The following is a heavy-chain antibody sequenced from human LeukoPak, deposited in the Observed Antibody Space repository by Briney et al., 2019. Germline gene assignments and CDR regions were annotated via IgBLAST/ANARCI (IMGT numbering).Heavy chain of an antibody. D-gene: IGHD2-2*01. CDR2: IIPIFGTA. CDR1: GGTFSSYA. Sequence: SVKVSCKASGGTFSSYAISWVRQAPGQGLEWMGGIIPIFGTANYAQKFQGRVTITAGESTSTAYMELSSLRSEDTAVYYCARDGSVVPAAISYYYYGMDVWGQGTTVTVSS. CDR3: ARDGSVVPAAISYYYYGMDV. V-gene: IGHV1-69*13. J-gene: IGHJ6*02.